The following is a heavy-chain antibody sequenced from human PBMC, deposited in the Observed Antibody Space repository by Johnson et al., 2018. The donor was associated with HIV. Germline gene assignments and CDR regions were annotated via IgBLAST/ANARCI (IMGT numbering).Heavy chain of an antibody. CDR1: GFTFSSYW. V-gene: IGHV3-20*04. J-gene: IGHJ3*02. CDR3: ARDRGGAARDAFDI. CDR2: INWNVGIT. Sequence: VQLVESGGGLVQPGGSLRLSCAASGFTFSSYWMSWVRQAPGKGLEWVSGINWNVGITGYADSVKGRFPISRDNAKNSLDLQMNSLRAEDTALYYCARDRGGAARDAFDIWGQGTMVTVSS. D-gene: IGHD3-10*01.